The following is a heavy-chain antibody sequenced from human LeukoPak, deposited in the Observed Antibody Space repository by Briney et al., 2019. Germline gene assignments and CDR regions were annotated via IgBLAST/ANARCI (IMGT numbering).Heavy chain of an antibody. J-gene: IGHJ4*02. D-gene: IGHD1-14*01. CDR3: ARGLLPSILTAFDF. CDR1: GFVFSSYW. CDR2: INQEGSEM. V-gene: IGHV3-7*01. Sequence: GSLRLSCAASGFVFSSYWMGWVRQAPGSGLECVAHINQEGSEMYYVDSVKGRFTISRDNARNSLYLQISSLRAEDTAVYYCARGLLPSILTAFDFWGLGTLVTVSS.